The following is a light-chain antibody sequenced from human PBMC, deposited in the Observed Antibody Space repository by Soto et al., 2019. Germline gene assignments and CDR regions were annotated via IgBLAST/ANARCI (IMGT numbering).Light chain of an antibody. J-gene: IGLJ1*01. V-gene: IGLV2-8*01. CDR1: SSDVGGCKY. Sequence: QSALTQPPSASGSPGQSVTISCTGTSSDVGGCKYVSWYQQHPGKAPKHMIFEVNKRPSGVPDRFSGSKSGNTASLTVSGLQAEDEADYYSSSYAGINNLGVFGTGTKLTV. CDR3: SSYAGINNLGV. CDR2: EVN.